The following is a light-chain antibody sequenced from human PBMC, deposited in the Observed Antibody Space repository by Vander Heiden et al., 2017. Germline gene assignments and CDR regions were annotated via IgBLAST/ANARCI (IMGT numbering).Light chain of an antibody. J-gene: IGLJ2*01. V-gene: IGLV3-21*02. CDR3: QVWDSSSDHHVV. CDR1: NLGSKS. Sequence: SYVLTQPPSVSVAPGQTARITCGGNNLGSKSVHWYQQKPGQAPVLVVYDDSDRPSGIPGRFSGSNSGNTATLTISRVEAGDEADYYCQVWDSSSDHHVVFGGGTKLTVL. CDR2: DDS.